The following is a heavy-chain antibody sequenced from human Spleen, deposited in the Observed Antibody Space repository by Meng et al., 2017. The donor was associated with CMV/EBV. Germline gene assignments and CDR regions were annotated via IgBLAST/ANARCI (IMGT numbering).Heavy chain of an antibody. V-gene: IGHV4-61*01. J-gene: IGHJ4*02. D-gene: IGHD3-3*01. CDR2: IYYSGST. Sequence: CPVSGGPVRRGSYYWSWLRQPPGKGLEWIAYIYYSGSTHYDPSLKSRVTISVDTSQNQFSLNLNSVTAADTAVYYCARVGRFLGPFDYWGQGSLVTVSS. CDR1: GGPVRRGSYY. CDR3: ARVGRFLGPFDY.